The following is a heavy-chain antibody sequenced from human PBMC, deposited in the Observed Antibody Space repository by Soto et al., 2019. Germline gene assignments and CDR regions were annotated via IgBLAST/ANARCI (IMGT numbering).Heavy chain of an antibody. D-gene: IGHD3-3*01. V-gene: IGHV1-18*01. CDR1: GYTFTSYG. J-gene: IGHJ3*02. Sequence: ASVKVSCKASGYTFTSYGISWVRQAPGQGLEWMGWISAYNGNTNYAQKLQGRVNMTTDTSTSTAYMELRSLRSDDTAVYYCARDLDFWSGPDAFDIWGQGTMVTVSS. CDR2: ISAYNGNT. CDR3: ARDLDFWSGPDAFDI.